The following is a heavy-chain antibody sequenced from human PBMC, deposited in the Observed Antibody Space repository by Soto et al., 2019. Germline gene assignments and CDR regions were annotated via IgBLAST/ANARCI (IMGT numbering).Heavy chain of an antibody. CDR1: GFTFSTYW. Sequence: EVQLVESGGGLVQPGGSLRLSCAASGFTFSTYWMHWIRQVPGKGLEWVSRINSDASHTYYADSLNGRFTISRDNSKNTLQFQSNTPRAEGTAVYYWLRDGHCITTSCYGNALDPWVQGALVSVSS. CDR2: INSDASHT. J-gene: IGHJ5*02. D-gene: IGHD2-2*01. V-gene: IGHV3-74*01. CDR3: LRDGHCITTSCYGNALDP.